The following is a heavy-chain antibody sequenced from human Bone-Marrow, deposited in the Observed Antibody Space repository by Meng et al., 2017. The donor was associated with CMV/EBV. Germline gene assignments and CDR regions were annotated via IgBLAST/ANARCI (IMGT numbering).Heavy chain of an antibody. J-gene: IGHJ5*02. V-gene: IGHV4-59*01. CDR3: TRVSDLRITIFGVVIKQGWFDP. D-gene: IGHD3-3*01. CDR1: GGSISSYY. Sequence: SETLSLTCTVSGGSISSYYWSWIRQPPGKGLEWIGYIYYSGSTNYNPSLKSRVTISVDTSKNQFSLKLSSVTAADTAVYYCTRVSDLRITIFGVVIKQGWFDPWGQGTLVTGAS. CDR2: IYYSGST.